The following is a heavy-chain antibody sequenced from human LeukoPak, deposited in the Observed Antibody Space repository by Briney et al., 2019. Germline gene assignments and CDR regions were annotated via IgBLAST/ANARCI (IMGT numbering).Heavy chain of an antibody. CDR3: ARARRVNYWFDP. Sequence: ASVKVSCKASGYTFTSYDINWVRQATGQGLEWMGWMNPNSGNTGYAQKFQGRVTMTRNTSISTAYMELSSLRSEDTAVYYCARARRVNYWFDPWGQGTLVTVSS. V-gene: IGHV1-8*01. J-gene: IGHJ5*02. CDR1: GYTFTSYD. D-gene: IGHD3-10*01. CDR2: MNPNSGNT.